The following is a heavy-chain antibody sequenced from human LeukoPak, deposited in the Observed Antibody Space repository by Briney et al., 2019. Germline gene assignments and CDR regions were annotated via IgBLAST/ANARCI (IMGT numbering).Heavy chain of an antibody. V-gene: IGHV3-9*03. CDR3: AKDRGYGLTGGFDY. Sequence: SLKISCAASGFTFDDYAMHWVRQAPGKGLEWVSGISWNSGSIGYADSVKGRFTISRDNAKNSLYLQMNSLRAEDMALYYCAKDRGYGLTGGFDYWGQGTLVTVSS. CDR1: GFTFDDYA. CDR2: ISWNSGSI. D-gene: IGHD7-27*01. J-gene: IGHJ4*02.